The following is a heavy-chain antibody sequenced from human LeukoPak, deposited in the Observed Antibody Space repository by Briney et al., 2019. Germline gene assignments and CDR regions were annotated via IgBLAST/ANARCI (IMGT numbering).Heavy chain of an antibody. CDR1: GFTFSSYA. Sequence: GGSLRLSCATSGFTFSSYAMSWVRQAPGKGLEWVSSINDSGGNTYYADSVKGRFTISRDNSKNTLYLQMNSLRAEDTAVYYCAKGRVGATRTFDYWGQGTLVTVSS. J-gene: IGHJ4*02. CDR2: INDSGGNT. V-gene: IGHV3-23*01. D-gene: IGHD1-26*01. CDR3: AKGRVGATRTFDY.